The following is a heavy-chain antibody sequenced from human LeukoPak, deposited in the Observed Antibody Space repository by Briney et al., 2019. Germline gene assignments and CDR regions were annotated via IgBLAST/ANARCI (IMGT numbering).Heavy chain of an antibody. V-gene: IGHV3-7*01. D-gene: IGHD1-26*01. CDR2: IKQDGSEK. CDR1: GFTFSSYW. Sequence: SGGSLRLSCAASGFTFSSYWMSWVRQALGKGLEWVANIKQDGSEKYYVDSVKGRFTISRDNAKNSLYLQMNSLRAEDTAVYYCARDKVVGPSNFDYWGQGTLVAVSS. J-gene: IGHJ4*02. CDR3: ARDKVVGPSNFDY.